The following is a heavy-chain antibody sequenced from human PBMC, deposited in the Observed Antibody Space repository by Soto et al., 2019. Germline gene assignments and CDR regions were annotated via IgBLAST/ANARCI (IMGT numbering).Heavy chain of an antibody. V-gene: IGHV3-48*01. Sequence: GGSLRLSCAASGFTFSSYSMNWVRQAPGKGLEWVSYISSSSSTIYYADSVKGRFTISRDNAKNSLYLQMNSLRAEDTAVYYCARDRILTGYYTDYYYMDVWGKGTTVTVSS. CDR1: GFTFSSYS. D-gene: IGHD3-9*01. J-gene: IGHJ6*03. CDR3: ARDRILTGYYTDYYYMDV. CDR2: ISSSSSTI.